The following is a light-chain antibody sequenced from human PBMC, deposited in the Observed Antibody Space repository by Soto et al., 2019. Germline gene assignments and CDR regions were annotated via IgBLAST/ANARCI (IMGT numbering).Light chain of an antibody. V-gene: IGKV1-39*01. CDR1: QTISNF. CDR2: TAS. CDR3: QQRSNWPIT. J-gene: IGKJ5*01. Sequence: DIQMTQSPSSLSASVGDRVTITCRASQTISNFLNWYQQKPGKAPKLLIYTASSFYSGVPSRFSGSGSGTDFTLTISSLEPEDFAVYYCQQRSNWPITFGQGTRLEIK.